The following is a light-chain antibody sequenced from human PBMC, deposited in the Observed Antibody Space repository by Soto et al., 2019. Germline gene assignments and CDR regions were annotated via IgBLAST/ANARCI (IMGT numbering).Light chain of an antibody. CDR1: SSDVGAYKY. V-gene: IGLV2-14*01. CDR3: SSYTSNSTYV. CDR2: EVS. Sequence: QSELTQPASVSGSPGQAITISCTGTSSDVGAYKYVSWYQQHPGKAPKLMIYEVSNRPSGVSNRFSGSKSGNTASLTISGLQADDEADYYCSSYTSNSTYVFGTGTKV. J-gene: IGLJ1*01.